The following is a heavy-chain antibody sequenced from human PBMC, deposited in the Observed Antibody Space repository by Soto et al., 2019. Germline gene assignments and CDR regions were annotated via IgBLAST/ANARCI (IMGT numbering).Heavy chain of an antibody. J-gene: IGHJ4*02. V-gene: IGHV4-30-4*01. D-gene: IGHD3-22*01. CDR1: GGSISSGDYY. Sequence: LSLTCTVSGGSISSGDYYWSWIRQPPGKGLEWIGYIYYSGSTYYNPSLKSRVTISVDTSKNQFSLKLSSVTAADTAVYYCARVTYYYDSSRGFDYWGQRTLVTVFS. CDR2: IYYSGST. CDR3: ARVTYYYDSSRGFDY.